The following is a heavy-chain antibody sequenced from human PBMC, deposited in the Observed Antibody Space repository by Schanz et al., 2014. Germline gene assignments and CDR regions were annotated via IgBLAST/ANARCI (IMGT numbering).Heavy chain of an antibody. D-gene: IGHD5-18*01. CDR2: ISYDGTNE. CDR3: AKDRGDGYSNGIFQY. J-gene: IGHJ4*02. V-gene: IGHV3-30*14. Sequence: QVHLVESGGGVVQPGRSLRLSCTGSRFTISRNPIHWVRQAPGKGLERVAVISYDGTNEYYAESVKGRFTISRDNAKNTFYLHMNSLRNEDTAVYFCAKDRGDGYSNGIFQYWGLGTLXTVSS. CDR1: RFTISRNP.